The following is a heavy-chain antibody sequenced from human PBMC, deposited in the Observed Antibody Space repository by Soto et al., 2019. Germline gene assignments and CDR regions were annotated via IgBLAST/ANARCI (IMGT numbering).Heavy chain of an antibody. CDR3: AKQQMGVIRALDY. J-gene: IGHJ4*02. D-gene: IGHD1-26*01. CDR1: GFTFSNYA. CDR2: IRETGNT. Sequence: EVQILQSGGGLEQPGGSLRLSCAASGFTFSNYAMSWIRQAPGKGLEWVSTIRETGNTYYADSVRGRFATSRHNSENTLYLQMSSLRAEDTAVYYCAKQQMGVIRALDYWGQGTLVTVSS. V-gene: IGHV3-23*01.